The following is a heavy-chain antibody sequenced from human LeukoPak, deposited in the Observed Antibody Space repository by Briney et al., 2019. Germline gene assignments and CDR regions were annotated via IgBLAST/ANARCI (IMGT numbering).Heavy chain of an antibody. Sequence: ASVKVSSKASGYTFTSYGISWVRQAPGQGLEWMGWISAYNGNTNYAQKLQGRVTMTTDTSTSTAFMELRSLRSDDTAVYYCARSPYSSGWSDLDYWGQGTLVTVSS. CDR1: GYTFTSYG. D-gene: IGHD6-19*01. CDR2: ISAYNGNT. J-gene: IGHJ4*02. V-gene: IGHV1-18*01. CDR3: ARSPYSSGWSDLDY.